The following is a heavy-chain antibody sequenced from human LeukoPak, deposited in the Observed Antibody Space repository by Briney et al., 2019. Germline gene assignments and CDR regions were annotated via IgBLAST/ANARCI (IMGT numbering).Heavy chain of an antibody. CDR3: AREAATARVFFDY. J-gene: IGHJ4*02. CDR2: ISGNTYST. D-gene: IGHD6-25*01. V-gene: IGHV3-23*01. Sequence: PGGSLRLSYTASGFTFSNYAINWVRQAAGKGLEWVSVISGNTYSTYYADSVKGRFTISRDNSRNTLYLQMNSLRAEDTAVYYCAREAATARVFFDYWGQGTLVTVSS. CDR1: GFTFSNYA.